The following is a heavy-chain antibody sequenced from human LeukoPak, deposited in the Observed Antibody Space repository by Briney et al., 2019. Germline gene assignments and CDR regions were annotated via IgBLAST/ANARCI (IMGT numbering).Heavy chain of an antibody. CDR3: ARDPWDSSVYYPHGAFDI. D-gene: IGHD3-22*01. V-gene: IGHV1-8*03. J-gene: IGHJ3*02. CDR2: MNLNSGNT. CDR1: GYTFTIYD. Sequence: ASVKVSCKASGYTFTIYDINWVRQATGQGLEWMGWMNLNSGNTGYAQKLQGRVTITKKISISTAYMELSNLRSEDTAVYYCARDPWDSSVYYPHGAFDIWGQGTMGTVSS.